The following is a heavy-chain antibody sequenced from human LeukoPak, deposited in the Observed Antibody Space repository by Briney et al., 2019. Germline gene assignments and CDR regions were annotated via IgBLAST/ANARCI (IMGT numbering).Heavy chain of an antibody. Sequence: GASVKVSCKVSGYTLTELSMHWVRQAPGKGLEWMGGLDPEDGERIYAQKFQGRVTMTEDTSTDTAYMELSSLRSEDTAVYYCTTFLGGLYFDYWGQGTLVTVSS. D-gene: IGHD1-26*01. V-gene: IGHV1-24*01. CDR3: TTFLGGLYFDY. J-gene: IGHJ4*02. CDR2: LDPEDGER. CDR1: GYTLTELS.